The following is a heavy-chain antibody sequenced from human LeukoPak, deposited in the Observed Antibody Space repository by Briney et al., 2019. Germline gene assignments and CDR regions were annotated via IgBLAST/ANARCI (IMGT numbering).Heavy chain of an antibody. Sequence: ASVKVSCKASGYTFTSYYIHWVRQAPGQGLEWMGKINPSGGNTDYAQKFQGRVTMTRDTSTSTVYMELSSLRSEGTAVYYCARTIVDGGTNYWGQGTLVTVSS. CDR3: ARTIVDGGTNY. CDR1: GYTFTSYY. J-gene: IGHJ4*02. D-gene: IGHD2-15*01. CDR2: INPSGGNT. V-gene: IGHV1-46*01.